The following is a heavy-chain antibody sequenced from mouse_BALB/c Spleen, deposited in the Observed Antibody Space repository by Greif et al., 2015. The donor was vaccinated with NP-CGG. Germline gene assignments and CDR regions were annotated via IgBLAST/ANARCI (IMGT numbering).Heavy chain of an antibody. J-gene: IGHJ4*01. CDR1: GFSLTSYG. CDR3: ASPYDYYAMDY. Sequence: VKLVESGPGLVQPSQSLSITCTVSGFSLTSYGVHWVRQSPGKGLEWLGVIWSGGSTDYNAAFISRLSISKDNSKSXVFFKMNSLQANDTAIYYCASPYDYYAMDYWGQGTSVTVSS. CDR2: IWSGGST. V-gene: IGHV2-2*02.